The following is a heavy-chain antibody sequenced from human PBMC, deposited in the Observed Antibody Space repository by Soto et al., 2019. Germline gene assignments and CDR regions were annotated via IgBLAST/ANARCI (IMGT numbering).Heavy chain of an antibody. D-gene: IGHD6-19*01. J-gene: IGHJ4*02. V-gene: IGHV4-4*02. CDR2: IYHSGST. CDR1: GGSISSSNW. Sequence: SETLSLTCAVSGGSISSSNWWSWLRQPPGKGLEWIGEIYHSGSTNYNPSLKSRVTISVDKSKNQFSLKLSSVTAADTAVYYCARFYSSGWYPSFGYWGQGTLVTVSS. CDR3: ARFYSSGWYPSFGY.